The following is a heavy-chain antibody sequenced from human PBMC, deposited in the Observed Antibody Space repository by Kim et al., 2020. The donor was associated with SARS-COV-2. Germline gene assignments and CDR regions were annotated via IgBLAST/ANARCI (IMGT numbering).Heavy chain of an antibody. CDR1: GFSGGRNY. J-gene: IGHJ6*02. CDR2: IYSGGST. Sequence: GVSLRLAGAASGFSGGRNYLCWVRPAPGKGLEWVSVIYSGGSTYYADSVKGRFTISRDNSKNTLYLQMNSLRAEDTAVYYCARDKHSSSGYFYYGMDVWGQGTTVTVSS. V-gene: IGHV3-53*01. D-gene: IGHD6-6*01. CDR3: ARDKHSSSGYFYYGMDV.